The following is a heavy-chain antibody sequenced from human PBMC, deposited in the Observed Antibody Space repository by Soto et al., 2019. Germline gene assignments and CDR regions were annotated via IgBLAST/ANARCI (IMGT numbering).Heavy chain of an antibody. CDR3: ARVARITGTKVWDDYFDY. D-gene: IGHD1-20*01. CDR1: GYTFTSYY. CDR2: INPSGGST. J-gene: IGHJ4*02. V-gene: IGHV1-46*03. Sequence: GSVKVSCKASGYTFTSYYMHWVRQAPGQGLEWMGIINPSGGSTSYAQKFQGRVTMTRDTSTSTVYMELSSLRSEDTAVYYCARVARITGTKVWDDYFDYWGQGTLVTVAS.